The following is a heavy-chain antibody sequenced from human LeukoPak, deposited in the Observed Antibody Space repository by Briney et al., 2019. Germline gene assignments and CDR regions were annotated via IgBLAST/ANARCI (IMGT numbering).Heavy chain of an antibody. CDR3: ARHVGATTGTYDY. D-gene: IGHD1-26*01. CDR1: GGSISSSSYY. Sequence: KSSETLSLTCTVSGGSISSSSYYWGWIRQPPGKGLEWIGSISYSGSTYYNPSLKSRVTISVDTSKNQFSLKLSSVTAADTAVYYCARHVGATTGTYDYWGQGTLVTVSS. CDR2: ISYSGST. J-gene: IGHJ4*02. V-gene: IGHV4-39*01.